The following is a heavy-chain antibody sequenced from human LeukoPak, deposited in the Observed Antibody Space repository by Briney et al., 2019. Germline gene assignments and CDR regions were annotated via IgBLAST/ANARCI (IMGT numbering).Heavy chain of an antibody. CDR2: IYYSGST. V-gene: IGHV4-59*01. CDR3: ARESGDYVWGSYHNWFDP. D-gene: IGHD3-16*02. J-gene: IGHJ5*02. CDR1: GRSISSYY. Sequence: SETLSLTCTVSGRSISSYYWSWIRQPPGKGLECIGYIYYSGSTNYNPSLKSRVTISVDTSKNQFPLKLSSVTAAGTAVYYCARESGDYVWGSYHNWFDPWGQGTLVTVSS.